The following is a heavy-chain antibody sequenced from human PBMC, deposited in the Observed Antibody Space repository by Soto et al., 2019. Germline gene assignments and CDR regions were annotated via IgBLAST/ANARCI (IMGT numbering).Heavy chain of an antibody. Sequence: GGSLRLSCAASGFTFSSYGMHWVRQAPGKGLEWVAVISYDGSNKYYADSVKGRFTISRDNSKNTLYLQMNSLRAEDTAVYYCAKLPSVPGVDIAAPYDAFDIWGRGTMVTVSS. CDR2: ISYDGSNK. CDR3: AKLPSVPGVDIAAPYDAFDI. CDR1: GFTFSSYG. V-gene: IGHV3-30*18. D-gene: IGHD6-6*01. J-gene: IGHJ3*02.